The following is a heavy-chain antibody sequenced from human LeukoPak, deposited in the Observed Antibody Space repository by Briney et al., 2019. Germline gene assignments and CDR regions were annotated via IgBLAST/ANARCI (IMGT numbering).Heavy chain of an antibody. CDR2: IIPIFGIA. CDR3: ARSEMATITYYYYGMDV. D-gene: IGHD5-24*01. V-gene: IGHV1-69*04. CDR1: GGTFSSYA. J-gene: IGHJ6*02. Sequence: SVKVSCKASGGTFSSYAISWVRQAPGQGLEWMGRIIPIFGIANYAQKFQGRVTITADKSTSTAYMELSSLRSEDTAVYYCARSEMATITYYYYGMDVWGQGTTVTVSS.